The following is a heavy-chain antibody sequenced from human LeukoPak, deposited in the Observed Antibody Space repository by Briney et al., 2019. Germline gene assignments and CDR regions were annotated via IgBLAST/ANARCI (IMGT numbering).Heavy chain of an antibody. D-gene: IGHD6-13*01. V-gene: IGHV1-2*02. J-gene: IGHJ3*02. CDR2: INPNSGFT. CDR1: GYPFTGYY. CDR3: ARRPRIAAAPGAFDI. Sequence: ASVKVSCKASGYPFTGYYLHWVRQAPGQGLEWMGWINPNSGFTNYAQKFQGRVTMTRDTSISTAYMELSRLRSDDTAVYYCARRPRIAAAPGAFDIWGQGTMVTVSS.